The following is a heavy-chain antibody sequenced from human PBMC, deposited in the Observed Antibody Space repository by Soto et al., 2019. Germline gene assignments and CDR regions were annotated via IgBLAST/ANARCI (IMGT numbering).Heavy chain of an antibody. V-gene: IGHV1-18*01. CDR3: ARYWWLTPNNQVYYYGMDV. Sequence: ASVNVSCKASGYTFTSYGISWVRQAPGQGLEWMGWISAYNGNTNYAQKLQGRVTMTTDTSTSTAYMELRSLRSDDTAVYYCARYWWLTPNNQVYYYGMDVWGQGTTVTVSS. J-gene: IGHJ6*02. D-gene: IGHD2-15*01. CDR1: GYTFTSYG. CDR2: ISAYNGNT.